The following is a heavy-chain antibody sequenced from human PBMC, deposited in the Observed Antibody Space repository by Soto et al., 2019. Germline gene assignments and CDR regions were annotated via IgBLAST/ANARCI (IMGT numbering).Heavy chain of an antibody. D-gene: IGHD2-15*01. J-gene: IGHJ6*02. CDR2: ISSSSSYI. Sequence: PGGSLRLSCAASGFTFSSYSMNWVRQAPGKGLEWVSSISSSSSYIYYADSVKGRFTISRDNAKNSLYLQMNSLRAEDTAVYYCAREPPSDCSGGSCYSVGLFSDGMDVWGQGTTVTVSS. V-gene: IGHV3-21*01. CDR3: AREPPSDCSGGSCYSVGLFSDGMDV. CDR1: GFTFSSYS.